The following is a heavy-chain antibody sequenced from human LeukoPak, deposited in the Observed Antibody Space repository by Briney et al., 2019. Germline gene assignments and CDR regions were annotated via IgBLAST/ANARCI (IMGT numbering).Heavy chain of an antibody. CDR3: ARDTQSSSWYILQDYFDY. J-gene: IGHJ4*02. Sequence: GGSLRLSCAASGFTFSSYSMNWVRQAPGKGLEWVSSISSSSSYIYYADSVKGRFTISRDNAKNSLYLQMNSLRAEDTAVYYCARDTQSSSWYILQDYFDYWGQGTLVTVSS. CDR2: ISSSSSYI. D-gene: IGHD6-13*01. V-gene: IGHV3-21*01. CDR1: GFTFSSYS.